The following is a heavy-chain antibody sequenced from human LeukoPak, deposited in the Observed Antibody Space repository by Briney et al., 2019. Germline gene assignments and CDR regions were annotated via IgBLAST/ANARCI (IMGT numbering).Heavy chain of an antibody. V-gene: IGHV3-7*01. D-gene: IGHD2-2*01. Sequence: GGSLRLSCAASGFTFSSYWMSWVRQAPGKGLEWVANIKQDGSEKYYVDSVKGRFTISRDNAKNSLYLQMNSLRAEDTAVYYCARDRFTIPDIVVVPAAIEGIWFDPWGQGTLVTVSS. CDR2: IKQDGSEK. J-gene: IGHJ5*02. CDR3: ARDRFTIPDIVVVPAAIEGIWFDP. CDR1: GFTFSSYW.